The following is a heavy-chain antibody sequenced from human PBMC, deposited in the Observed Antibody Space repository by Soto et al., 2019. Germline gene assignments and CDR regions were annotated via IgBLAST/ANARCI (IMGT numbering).Heavy chain of an antibody. J-gene: IGHJ4*02. CDR1: GGSMSEYF. V-gene: IGHV4-59*01. CDR3: ARDGYDGSGSPYPAY. Sequence: SETLSLTCSVSGGSMSEYFWSWIRQSPGKGLEWIGYIYYLGSTDYNPSLKSRVTISVDTSKRQFSLGLTSVTAADTAVYYCARDGYDGSGSPYPAYWGPGTQVTVS. CDR2: IYYLGST. D-gene: IGHD3-10*01.